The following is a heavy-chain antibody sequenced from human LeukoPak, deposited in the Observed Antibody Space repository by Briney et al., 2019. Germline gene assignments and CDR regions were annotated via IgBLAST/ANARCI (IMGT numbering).Heavy chain of an antibody. CDR2: INMDGSIA. CDR3: ARDLLYSL. V-gene: IGHV3-74*01. J-gene: IGHJ4*02. Sequence: GGSLRLSCAASGFSFSSSWMHWVRQVPGKGLVWVSRINMDGSIATYADSAKGRFTISRDNAKNTLYLQMNSLRAEDTAVYYCARDLLYSLWGQGTLVTVSS. D-gene: IGHD3-10*02. CDR1: GFSFSSSW.